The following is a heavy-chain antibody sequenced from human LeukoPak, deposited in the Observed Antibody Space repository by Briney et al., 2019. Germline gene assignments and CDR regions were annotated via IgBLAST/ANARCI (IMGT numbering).Heavy chain of an antibody. Sequence: GASVKVSCKASGYTFTSYDINWVRQATGQGLEWMGWMNPNNGNTNYAQKLQGRVTMTTDTSMSTAYMELRSLRSDDTAVYYCARDTSSYYYYGMDVWGQGTTVTVSS. CDR3: ARDTSSYYYYGMDV. V-gene: IGHV1-18*01. CDR2: MNPNNGNT. CDR1: GYTFTSYD. J-gene: IGHJ6*02. D-gene: IGHD3-16*01.